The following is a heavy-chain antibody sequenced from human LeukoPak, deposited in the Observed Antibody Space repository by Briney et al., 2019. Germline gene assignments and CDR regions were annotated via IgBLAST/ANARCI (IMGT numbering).Heavy chain of an antibody. CDR3: ARDPMVRGVGARVNWFDP. CDR2: INPSGGST. CDR1: GYTFTSYG. J-gene: IGHJ5*02. D-gene: IGHD3-10*01. Sequence: ASVKVSCKASGYTFTSYGISWVRQTPGQGLEWMGIINPSGGSTSYAQKFQGRVTMTRDTSTSTVYMELSSLRSEDTAVYYCARDPMVRGVGARVNWFDPWGQGTLVTVSS. V-gene: IGHV1-46*01.